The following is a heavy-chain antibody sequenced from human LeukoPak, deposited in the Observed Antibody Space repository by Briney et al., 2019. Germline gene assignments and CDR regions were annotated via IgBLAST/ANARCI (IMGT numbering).Heavy chain of an antibody. V-gene: IGHV4-39*01. CDR3: ARRNRGVGTSPDY. D-gene: IGHD1-1*01. Sequence: PETLSLTCTVSGGSISSSSYYWGWIRQPPGKGLEWIGSIYYSGSTYYNPSLKSRVTIYVDTSKNQFSLNLNSVTAADTAVYYCARRNRGVGTSPDYWGQGTLVTVSS. CDR2: IYYSGST. CDR1: GGSISSSSYY. J-gene: IGHJ4*02.